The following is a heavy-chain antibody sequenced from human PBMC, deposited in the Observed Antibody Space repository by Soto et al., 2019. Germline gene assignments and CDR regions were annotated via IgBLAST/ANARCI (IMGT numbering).Heavy chain of an antibody. J-gene: IGHJ4*02. CDR3: AKAWTTVTLFDY. CDR1: GFTFTNYW. CDR2: INSDGSST. Sequence: GGSLRLSCAASGFTFTNYWMQWVRQAPGKGLVWVSRINSDGSSTSHADSVKGRFTISRDNAKNTLYLQMSSLRAEDTAVYYCAKAWTTVTLFDYWGQGTLVTVSS. V-gene: IGHV3-74*01. D-gene: IGHD4-17*01.